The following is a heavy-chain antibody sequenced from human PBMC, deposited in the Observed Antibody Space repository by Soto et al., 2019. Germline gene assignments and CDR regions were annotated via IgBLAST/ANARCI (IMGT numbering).Heavy chain of an antibody. Sequence: PGGSLRLSCAASGFTFSSYGMHWVRQAPGKGLEWVAVISHEGSNKQYADSVKGRFTISRDNVKNTLSLQMNSLRPEDMAVYYCARDGQLLWFGEPTLDMDVWGQGTTVTVSS. J-gene: IGHJ6*02. CDR1: GFTFSSYG. CDR2: ISHEGSNK. D-gene: IGHD3-10*01. CDR3: ARDGQLLWFGEPTLDMDV. V-gene: IGHV3-30*03.